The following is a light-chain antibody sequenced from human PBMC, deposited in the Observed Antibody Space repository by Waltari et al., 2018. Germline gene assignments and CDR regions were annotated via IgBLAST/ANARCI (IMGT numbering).Light chain of an antibody. J-gene: IGLJ2*01. CDR2: EDN. V-gene: IGLV6-57*03. Sequence: NSLLTQPHSVSESPGKTVTISCTRTRYSIARTSVQWYQQRPGSAPTTVIFEDNQRPSGVPDRFSASIDTSSNSASLTISGLKTEDEALYYCQSYDSDEGVVFGGGTKLTVL. CDR1: RYSIARTS. CDR3: QSYDSDEGVV.